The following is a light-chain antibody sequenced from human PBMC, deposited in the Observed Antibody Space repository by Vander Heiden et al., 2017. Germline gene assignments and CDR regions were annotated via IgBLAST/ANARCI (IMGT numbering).Light chain of an antibody. CDR1: NLGHKY. CDR3: QAWDIYNMWV. V-gene: IGLV3-1*01. CDR2: EQN. Sequence: SYELTQPPSVSVSPGQTVNITCSGDNLGHKYSSWYQQKSGQSPVVVIYEQNKRPSGIPERFSASNSGTTATLTIGGTQPMDEADYDCQAWDIYNMWVFGGGTRLTVL. J-gene: IGLJ2*01.